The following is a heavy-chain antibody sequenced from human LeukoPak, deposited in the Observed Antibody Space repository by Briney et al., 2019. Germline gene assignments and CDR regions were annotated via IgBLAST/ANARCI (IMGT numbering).Heavy chain of an antibody. D-gene: IGHD3-10*01. Sequence: GGSLRLSCAASGFTFSSYTMNWVRQAPGKGLEWVSSITTSSTYLYYADSVRGRFTISRDNAKNFLYLRMSSLRVEDTAVYYCARGEGYYASGSYYIDYWGQGTLVTVSS. V-gene: IGHV3-21*01. CDR2: ITTSSTYL. CDR1: GFTFSSYT. CDR3: ARGEGYYASGSYYIDY. J-gene: IGHJ4*02.